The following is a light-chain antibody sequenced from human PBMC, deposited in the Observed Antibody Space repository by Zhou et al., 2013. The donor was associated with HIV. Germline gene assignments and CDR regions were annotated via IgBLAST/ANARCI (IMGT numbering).Light chain of an antibody. CDR1: QIISNW. CDR3: QQYNSHPVT. V-gene: IGKV1-5*03. Sequence: DIQMTQSPSTLSASVGDRVTITCRASQIISNWLAWYQQKPGKAPKLLIYKASSLESGVPSRFSGSGSGTEFTLTISSLQPDDFATYHCQQYNSHPVTFGQGTKLEIK. J-gene: IGKJ2*01. CDR2: KAS.